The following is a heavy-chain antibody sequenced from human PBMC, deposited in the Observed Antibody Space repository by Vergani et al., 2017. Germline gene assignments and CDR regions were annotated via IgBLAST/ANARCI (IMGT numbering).Heavy chain of an antibody. D-gene: IGHD3-10*01. Sequence: QVQLQQWGAGLLKPSETLSLTCAVYGGSFSGYYWSWIRQPPGKGLEWIGEINHSGSTNYNPSLKSRVTISVDTSTNQFSLKLSSVTAADTAVYYCARWSMVRGVIRAYFDYWGQGTLVTVSS. CDR1: GGSFSGYY. CDR2: INHSGST. V-gene: IGHV4-34*01. J-gene: IGHJ4*02. CDR3: ARWSMVRGVIRAYFDY.